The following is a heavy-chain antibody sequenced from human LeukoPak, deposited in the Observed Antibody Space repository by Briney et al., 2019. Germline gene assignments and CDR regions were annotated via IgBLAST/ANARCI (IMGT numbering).Heavy chain of an antibody. Sequence: SETLSLTCTVSGGSISSYYWSWIRQPAGKGLEWIGRIYTSGSTNYNPSLKSRVTMSVDTSKNQFSLKLSSVTAAGTAVYYCARTGYCSSTSCYTASRPYYYYYMDVWGKGTTVTVSS. CDR2: IYTSGST. J-gene: IGHJ6*03. CDR3: ARTGYCSSTSCYTASRPYYYYYMDV. CDR1: GGSISSYY. D-gene: IGHD2-2*02. V-gene: IGHV4-4*07.